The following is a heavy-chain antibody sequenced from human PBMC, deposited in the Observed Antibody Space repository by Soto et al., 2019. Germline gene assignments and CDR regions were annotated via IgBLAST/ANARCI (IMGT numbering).Heavy chain of an antibody. CDR1: GVTFSSYA. V-gene: IGHV1-69*13. CDR3: ASKHYYYYGMDV. CDR2: IIPILGTA. Sequence: SVKVSCKASGVTFSSYAISWVRQAPGQGLEWMGGIIPILGTANYAQKFQGRVTITADESTSTAYMELSSLRSEDTAVYYCASKHYYYYGMDVWGQGTTVTVSS. J-gene: IGHJ6*02.